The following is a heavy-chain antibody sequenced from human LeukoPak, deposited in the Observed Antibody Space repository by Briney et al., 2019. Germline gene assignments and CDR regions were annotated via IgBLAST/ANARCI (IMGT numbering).Heavy chain of an antibody. CDR2: ISYDGSNK. CDR1: GFTFSSYA. V-gene: IGHV3-30-3*01. D-gene: IGHD5-18*01. J-gene: IGHJ4*02. Sequence: GGSLRLSCAAFGFTFSSYAMHWVRQAPGKGLEWVAVISYDGSNKYYADSVKGRFTIPRDNSKNTLHLQMNSLRAEDTAVYYCARDAYSYGYVDYWGQGTLVTVSS. CDR3: ARDAYSYGYVDY.